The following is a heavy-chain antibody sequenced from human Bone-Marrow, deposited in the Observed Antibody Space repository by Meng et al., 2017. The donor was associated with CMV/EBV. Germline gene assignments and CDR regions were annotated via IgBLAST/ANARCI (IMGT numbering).Heavy chain of an antibody. CDR2: ISSSSSYI. CDR1: GFTFSSYS. J-gene: IGHJ5*02. V-gene: IGHV3-21*04. Sequence: GGSLRLSCAASGFTFSSYSMNWVRQAPGKGLEWVSSISSSSSYIYYADSVKGRFTISRENSRNTLYLQMNSLRAEDTAVYYCAKDWGSGSYYNGYWFDPWGQGTLVTVSS. D-gene: IGHD3-10*01. CDR3: AKDWGSGSYYNGYWFDP.